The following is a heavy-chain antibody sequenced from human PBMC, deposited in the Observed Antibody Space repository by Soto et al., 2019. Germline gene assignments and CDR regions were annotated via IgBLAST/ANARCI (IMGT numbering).Heavy chain of an antibody. CDR2: IYYSGST. CDR3: ASDVGYCSGGSCYGSGWFDP. Sequence: QVQLQESGPGLVKPSETLSLTCTVSGGSISSYYWSWIRQPPGKGLGWVGYIYYSGSTNYNPSLKSRVTISVDTSKNQFSLKLSSVTAADTAVYYCASDVGYCSGGSCYGSGWFDPWGQGTLVTVSS. D-gene: IGHD2-15*01. J-gene: IGHJ5*02. V-gene: IGHV4-59*01. CDR1: GGSISSYY.